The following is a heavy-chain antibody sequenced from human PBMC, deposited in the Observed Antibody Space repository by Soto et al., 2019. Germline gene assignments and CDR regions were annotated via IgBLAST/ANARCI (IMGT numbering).Heavy chain of an antibody. CDR2: IYTSGST. CDR3: ARDRITLANDAFDI. CDR1: GGSITSYH. J-gene: IGHJ3*02. V-gene: IGHV4-4*07. D-gene: IGHD3-10*01. Sequence: SETLSLTCIVSGGSITSYHWSWIRQPAGKGLEWIGRIYTSGSTNYNPSLKSRVTMSVDTSKNQFSLNLSSVTAAADTAVYYCARDRITLANDAFDIWGQGTMVTV.